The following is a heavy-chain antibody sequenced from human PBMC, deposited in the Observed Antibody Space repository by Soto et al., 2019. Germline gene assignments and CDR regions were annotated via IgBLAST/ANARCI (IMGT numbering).Heavy chain of an antibody. D-gene: IGHD3-22*01. V-gene: IGHV1-69*13. CDR3: AREGSGYYDSSGYFDY. J-gene: IGHJ4*02. Sequence: ASVKVSCKASGGTFSSYAISWVRQAPGQGLEWMGGIIPIFGTANYAQKFQGRVTITADESTSTAYMELSSLRSEDTAVYYCAREGSGYYDSSGYFDYWGQGTLVTVSS. CDR2: IIPIFGTA. CDR1: GGTFSSYA.